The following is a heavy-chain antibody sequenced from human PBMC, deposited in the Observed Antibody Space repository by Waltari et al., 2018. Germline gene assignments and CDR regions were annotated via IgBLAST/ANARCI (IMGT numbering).Heavy chain of an antibody. CDR2: IYGSGNT. J-gene: IGHJ6*03. V-gene: IGHV4-61*09. D-gene: IGHD4-17*01. CDR3: ARSHLRHYDSYYYYMDV. Sequence: QVRMQESGPGLVKPSQTLSLTCSVSGDSISSVSYYWVWIRQPAGMGLEYIGYIYGSGNTNYNPSLKSRVTMSVDTSKNQFSLKLSSVTAADTAVYYCARSHLRHYDSYYYYMDVWGKGTTVTVSS. CDR1: GDSISSVSYY.